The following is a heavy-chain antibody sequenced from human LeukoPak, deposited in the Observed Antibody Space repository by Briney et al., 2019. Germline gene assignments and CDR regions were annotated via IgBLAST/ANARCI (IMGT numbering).Heavy chain of an antibody. CDR1: GFTVSSNY. CDR3: AKSPFGSASYFFDY. CDR2: IYSGGST. Sequence: PGGSLRLTCAASGFTVSSNYMSWVRQAPGKGLEWVSVIYSGGSTYYADSVKGRFTISRDNSKNTLYLQMNSLRAEDTALYYCAKSPFGSASYFFDYWGQGTLVTVSS. J-gene: IGHJ4*02. D-gene: IGHD1-26*01. V-gene: IGHV3-53*05.